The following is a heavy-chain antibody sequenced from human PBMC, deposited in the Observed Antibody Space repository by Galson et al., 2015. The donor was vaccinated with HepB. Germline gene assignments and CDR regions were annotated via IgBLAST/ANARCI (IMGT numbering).Heavy chain of an antibody. V-gene: IGHV1-69*04. J-gene: IGHJ5*02. D-gene: IGHD4-17*01. CDR3: AREWEHDYGDYGWFDP. Sequence: SVKVPCKASGGTFSSYTISWVRQAPGQGLEWMGRIIPILGIANYAQKFQGRVTITADKSTSTAYMELSSLRSEDTAVYYCAREWEHDYGDYGWFDPWGQGTLVTVCS. CDR2: IIPILGIA. CDR1: GGTFSSYT.